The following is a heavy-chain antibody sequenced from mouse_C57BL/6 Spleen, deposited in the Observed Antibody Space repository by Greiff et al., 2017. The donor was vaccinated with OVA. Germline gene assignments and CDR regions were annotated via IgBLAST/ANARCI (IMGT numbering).Heavy chain of an antibody. CDR1: GYTFTSYW. J-gene: IGHJ3*01. D-gene: IGHD1-1*01. Sequence: QVHVKQSGAELVRPGSSVKLSCKASGYTFTSYWMHWVKQRPIQGLEWIGNIDPSDSETHYNQKFKDKATLTVDKSSSTAYMQLSSLTSEDSAVYYCARQTTVVDAWFAYWGQGTLVTVSA. CDR3: ARQTTVVDAWFAY. V-gene: IGHV1-52*01. CDR2: IDPSDSET.